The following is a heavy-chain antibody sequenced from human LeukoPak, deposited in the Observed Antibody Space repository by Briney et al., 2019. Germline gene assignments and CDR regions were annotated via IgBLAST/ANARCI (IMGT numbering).Heavy chain of an antibody. CDR3: ARGYLIGATKNFIDP. CDR1: GYSFTSYW. J-gene: IGHJ5*02. CDR2: IYPGDSDT. V-gene: IGHV5-51*01. D-gene: IGHD1-26*01. Sequence: GESLKISCKGSGYSFTSYWIAWVRQMPGKGLECMGIIYPGDSDTRYSPSFQGQVTISADKSISTVYLQWRSLQASDTAMYYCARGYLIGATKNFIDPWGQGTLVTVSS.